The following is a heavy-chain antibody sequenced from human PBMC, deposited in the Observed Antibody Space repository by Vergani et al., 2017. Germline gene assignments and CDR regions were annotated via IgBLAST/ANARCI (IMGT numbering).Heavy chain of an antibody. Sequence: QVQLQESGPGLVKPSETLSLTCAVSGYSISSGYYWGWIRQFPGKGLEWIGTSYHSGSTYYNPSLKSRVSISVDTSKNKFSLNLRSVTAADTALYYWMREGDVLEVDPWGQGTLVTVSS. D-gene: IGHD3-16*01. CDR3: MREGDVLEVDP. J-gene: IGHJ5*02. V-gene: IGHV4-38-2*02. CDR1: GYSISSGYY. CDR2: SYHSGST.